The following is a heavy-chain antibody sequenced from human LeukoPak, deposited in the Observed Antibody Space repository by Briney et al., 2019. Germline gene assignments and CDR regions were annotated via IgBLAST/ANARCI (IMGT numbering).Heavy chain of an antibody. CDR2: IYYSGST. J-gene: IGHJ4*02. V-gene: IGHV4-59*01. D-gene: IGHD6-19*01. CDR3: ASAVAVAGKRGWVDY. Sequence: SETLSLTCTVSGGSISSYYWSWIRQPPGKGLEWIGYIYYSGSTNYNPSLKSRVTISVDTSKNQFSLKLSSVTAADTAVYYCASAVAVAGKRGWVDYWGQGTLVTVSS. CDR1: GGSISSYY.